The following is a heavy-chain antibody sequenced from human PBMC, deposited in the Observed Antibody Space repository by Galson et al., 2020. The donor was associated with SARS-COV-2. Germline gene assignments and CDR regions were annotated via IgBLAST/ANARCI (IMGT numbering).Heavy chain of an antibody. J-gene: IGHJ6*02. CDR1: GFPFISYS. V-gene: IGHV3-21*06. D-gene: IGHD3-16*01. CDR2: ISAGSSYM. Sequence: GGSLRLSCAASGFPFISYSFNWVRQPPGKGLEWVSSISAGSSYMYYAESVKGRFTISRDKAKNSLYLQMNSLRAEDTALYFCVRVGGMATTPSDYYYYGLDVWGQGTTVTVSS. CDR3: VRVGGMATTPSDYYYYGLDV.